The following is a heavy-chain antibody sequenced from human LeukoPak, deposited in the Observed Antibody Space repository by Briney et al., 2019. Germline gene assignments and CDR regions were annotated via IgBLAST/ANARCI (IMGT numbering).Heavy chain of an antibody. J-gene: IGHJ4*02. Sequence: GGSLRLSCVGSGFPFSGYSMNWVRQAPGKGLEWVSYISSGSSDLYYADSVKGRFTISRDNAKNSVYLQMNSLRDDDTAVYYCARTVRRDGFKHDYWGQGALVTVSS. CDR1: GFPFSGYS. CDR3: ARTVRRDGFKHDY. V-gene: IGHV3-48*02. D-gene: IGHD5-24*01. CDR2: ISSGSSDL.